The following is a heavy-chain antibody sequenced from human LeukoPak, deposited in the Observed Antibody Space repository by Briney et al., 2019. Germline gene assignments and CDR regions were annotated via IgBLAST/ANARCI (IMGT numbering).Heavy chain of an antibody. D-gene: IGHD3-16*01. CDR3: AILRLAVDIDY. Sequence: GGSLRLSCAASGFTFSSYSMNWVRQAPGKGLEWVSSITCDSSYIYYADSVKGRLTISRDKTKNSLYLQMNSLRAEDTAVYYCAILRLAVDIDYWGQGTLVTVSS. J-gene: IGHJ4*02. CDR1: GFTFSSYS. CDR2: ITCDSSYI. V-gene: IGHV3-21*01.